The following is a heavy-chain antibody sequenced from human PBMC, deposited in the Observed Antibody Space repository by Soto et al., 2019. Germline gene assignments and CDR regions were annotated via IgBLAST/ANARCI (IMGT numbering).Heavy chain of an antibody. Sequence: SDTLSLTCAAYGESFSGCYWSWIRQPPGKALEWIGGLDHCRSSNYNPALKSRVTISVDTSKSRFSLKLSSVSAAVTAVYYCAKVSYCDSLLREANWFDPWGQGTLVTVSS. CDR1: GESFSGCY. D-gene: IGHD3-9*01. J-gene: IGHJ5*02. CDR2: LDHCRSS. CDR3: AKVSYCDSLLREANWFDP. V-gene: IGHV4-34*01.